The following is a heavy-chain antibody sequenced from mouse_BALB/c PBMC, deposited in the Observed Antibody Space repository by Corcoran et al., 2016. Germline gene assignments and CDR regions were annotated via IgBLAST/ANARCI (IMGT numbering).Heavy chain of an antibody. CDR1: GFNIKDYY. CDR2: IDPENGNT. CDR3: ALYGSWFAY. Sequence: EVQLQQSGAELVRPGALVKLSCKASGFNIKDYYMHWVKQRPAQGLEWIGWIDPENGNTIYDPKFQGKASITADTSSNTAYLQLSSLTSEDTAVYYCALYGSWFAYWGQGTLVTVSA. V-gene: IGHV14-1*02. J-gene: IGHJ3*01. D-gene: IGHD2-1*01.